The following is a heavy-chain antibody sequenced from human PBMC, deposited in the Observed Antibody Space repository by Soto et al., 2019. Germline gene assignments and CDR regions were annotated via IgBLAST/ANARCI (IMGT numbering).Heavy chain of an antibody. CDR1: GGSVNSGHYS. D-gene: IGHD4-17*01. Sequence: PSEILSLTCSVSGGSVNSGHYSWSWIRQSPGKGLEWIGYIYYSGTTYYNPSLKSRVTISVDRSKNQFSLKLSSVTAADTAVYYCAREGAYGGNDYWGQGTLVTVSS. CDR2: IYYSGTT. V-gene: IGHV4-61*01. J-gene: IGHJ4*02. CDR3: AREGAYGGNDY.